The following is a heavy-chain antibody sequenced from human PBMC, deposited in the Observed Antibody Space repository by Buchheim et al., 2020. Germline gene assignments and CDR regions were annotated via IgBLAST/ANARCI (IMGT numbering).Heavy chain of an antibody. CDR3: AKLVVITTSFDY. CDR2: ISYDGSNK. J-gene: IGHJ4*02. Sequence: VQLVESGGGLVQPGRSLRLSCAASGFTFSSYAMHWVRQAPGKGLEWVAVISYDGSNKYYADSVKGRFTISRDTSKNTLYLQMNSLRAEDTAVYYCAKLVVITTSFDYWGQGTL. D-gene: IGHD3-22*01. V-gene: IGHV3-30-3*02. CDR1: GFTFSSYA.